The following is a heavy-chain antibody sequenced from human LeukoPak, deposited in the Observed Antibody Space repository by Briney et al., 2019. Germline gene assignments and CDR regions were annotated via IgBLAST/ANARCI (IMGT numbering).Heavy chain of an antibody. CDR2: ISYDGSNK. CDR3: AKKPSTERRYCSSTSCSHMDV. V-gene: IGHV3-30*18. J-gene: IGHJ6*03. CDR1: GFTFSSYG. D-gene: IGHD2-2*01. Sequence: GGSLRLSCAASGFTFSSYGMHWVRQAPGKGLEWVAVISYDGSNKYYADSVKGRFTISRDNSKNTLYLQMNSLRAEDTAVYYCAKKPSTERRYCSSTSCSHMDVWGKGTTVTVSS.